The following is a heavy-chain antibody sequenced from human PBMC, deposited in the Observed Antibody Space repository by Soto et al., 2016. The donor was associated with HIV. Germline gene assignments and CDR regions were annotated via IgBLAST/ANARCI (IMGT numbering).Heavy chain of an antibody. CDR1: GFDFSDFY. Sequence: VQLVESGGGLVKPGGSLRLSCEGSGFDFSDFYMTWIRQAPGKRLEWVSYITKSGSVVYYADFVKGRFLISRDNTKNSVYLDLKSLGVEDTAVYYYARPPRRSPDYYYMEVWGKGTTVTVSS. D-gene: IGHD6-25*01. J-gene: IGHJ6*03. CDR2: ITKSGSVV. V-gene: IGHV3-11*04. CDR3: ARPPRRSPDYYYMEV.